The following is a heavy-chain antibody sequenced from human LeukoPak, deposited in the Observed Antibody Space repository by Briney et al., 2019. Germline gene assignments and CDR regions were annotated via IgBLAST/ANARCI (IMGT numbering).Heavy chain of an antibody. Sequence: PGGSLRLSCAASGFTFDEYDMTWVRQAPGKGLEWVGFIRSKAYGGTTEYAASVKGRFTISRDDSKSIAYLQMNSLKIEDTAVYYCTREGYSSGWYMSDYWGQGTLVTVSS. V-gene: IGHV3-49*04. CDR2: IRSKAYGGTT. D-gene: IGHD6-19*01. CDR1: GFTFDEYD. CDR3: TREGYSSGWYMSDY. J-gene: IGHJ4*02.